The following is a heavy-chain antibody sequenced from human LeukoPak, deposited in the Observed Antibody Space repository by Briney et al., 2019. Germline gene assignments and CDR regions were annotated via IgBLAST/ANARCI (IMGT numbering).Heavy chain of an antibody. CDR3: AKGGGYEEYYYYYMDV. J-gene: IGHJ6*03. D-gene: IGHD5-12*01. CDR2: ISGSGGST. Sequence: GGSLRLSCAASGFTFSSYGMSWVRQAPGKGLEWVSAISGSGGSTYYADSVKGRFTISRDNSKNTLYLQMNSLRAEDMAVYYCAKGGGYEEYYYYYMDVWGKGTTVTISS. V-gene: IGHV3-23*01. CDR1: GFTFSSYG.